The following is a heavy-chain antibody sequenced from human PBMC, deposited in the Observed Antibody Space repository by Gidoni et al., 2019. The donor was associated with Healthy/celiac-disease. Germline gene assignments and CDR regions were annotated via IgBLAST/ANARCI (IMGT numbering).Heavy chain of an antibody. J-gene: IGHJ4*02. Sequence: QVQLVESGGGVVQPGRSLRLSCAASGFTFSSYGMHWVRQAPGKGLEWVAVIWYDGSNKYYADSVKGRFTISRDNSKNTLYLQMNSLRAEDTAVYYCARVYVWGSPFDYWGQGTLVTVSS. CDR3: ARVYVWGSPFDY. CDR2: IWYDGSNK. CDR1: GFTFSSYG. V-gene: IGHV3-33*01. D-gene: IGHD3-16*01.